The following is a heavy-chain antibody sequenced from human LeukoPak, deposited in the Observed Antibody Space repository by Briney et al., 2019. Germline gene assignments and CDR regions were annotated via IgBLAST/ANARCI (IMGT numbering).Heavy chain of an antibody. CDR3: ARLYDSSAYGAFDI. CDR1: GFTVSSNY. D-gene: IGHD3-22*01. Sequence: GGSLRLSCAASGFTVSSNYMGWVRQAPGKGLEWVSVLYSGGSTYYPDSVKGRFTISRDNSQNTLHLQMDSLRAEDTAVYYCARLYDSSAYGAFDIWGQGTMVTVSS. J-gene: IGHJ3*02. CDR2: LYSGGST. V-gene: IGHV3-66*02.